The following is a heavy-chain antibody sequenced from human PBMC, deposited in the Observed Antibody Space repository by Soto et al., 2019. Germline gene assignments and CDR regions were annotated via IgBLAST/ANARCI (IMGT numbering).Heavy chain of an antibody. CDR2: INHSGST. V-gene: IGHV4-34*01. D-gene: IGHD3-3*01. CDR3: ARAHPNYDFWSGYYSTDY. CDR1: GGSFSGYY. J-gene: IGHJ4*02. Sequence: SETLSLTCAVYGGSFSGYYWSWIRQPPGKGLEWIGEINHSGSTNYNPSLKSRVTISVDTSKNQFSLKLSSVTAADTAVYYCARAHPNYDFWSGYYSTDYWGQGTLVTVSS.